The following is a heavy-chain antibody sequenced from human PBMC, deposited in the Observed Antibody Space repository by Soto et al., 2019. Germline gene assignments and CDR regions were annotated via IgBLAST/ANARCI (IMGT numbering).Heavy chain of an antibody. V-gene: IGHV1-3*04. Sequence: QVQLVQSGAEVKKPGASVKVSCKASGYIFTRNHMHWVRQAPGQRLEWMGWIHIGSGNTKYSQKFQDRVTVTRDASASTGYMELSNLRSDDTAVYYCARDFNWAPDIWGQGTMVSVSS. CDR1: GYIFTRNH. CDR2: IHIGSGNT. J-gene: IGHJ3*02. CDR3: ARDFNWAPDI. D-gene: IGHD7-27*01.